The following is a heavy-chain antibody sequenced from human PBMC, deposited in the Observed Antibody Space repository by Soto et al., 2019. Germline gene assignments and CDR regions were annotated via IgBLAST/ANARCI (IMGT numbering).Heavy chain of an antibody. Sequence: ASVKVSCKASGYTFTGYYMHWVRQAPGQGLEWMGWINPNSGGTNYAQKFQGWVTMTRDTSISTAYMELSRLRSDDTAVYYCARDLTPPAGAGSSSSGYYGMDVWGQGTTVTVSS. CDR2: INPNSGGT. J-gene: IGHJ6*02. D-gene: IGHD6-6*01. CDR1: GYTFTGYY. V-gene: IGHV1-2*04. CDR3: ARDLTPPAGAGSSSSGYYGMDV.